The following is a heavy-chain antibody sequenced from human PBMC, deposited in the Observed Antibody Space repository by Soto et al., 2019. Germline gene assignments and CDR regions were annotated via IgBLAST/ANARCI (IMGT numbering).Heavy chain of an antibody. V-gene: IGHV4-28*03. J-gene: IGHJ3*02. CDR3: ARVCGGDCHNAFDI. CDR1: GYSISSSNW. Sequence: SETLSLTCAVSGYSISSSNWWGWIRQHPGKGLEWIGYIYYSGSTYYNPSLKSRVTISVDTSKNQFSLKLSSVTAADTAVYYCARVCGGDCHNAFDIWGQGTMVTVSS. D-gene: IGHD2-21*02. CDR2: IYYSGST.